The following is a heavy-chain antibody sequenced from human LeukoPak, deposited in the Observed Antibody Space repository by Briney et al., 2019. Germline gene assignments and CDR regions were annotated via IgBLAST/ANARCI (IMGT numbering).Heavy chain of an antibody. V-gene: IGHV4-34*01. J-gene: IGHJ5*02. D-gene: IGHD2-2*01. CDR1: GGSFSGYY. Sequence: SETLSLTCAVYGGSFSGYYWSWIRQPPGKGLEWIGEINHSGSTNYNPSLKSRVTISVDTSKNQFSLKLSSVTAADTAVYYCARQAGYCSSTSCYAGYNWFDPWGQGTLVTVSS. CDR2: INHSGST. CDR3: ARQAGYCSSTSCYAGYNWFDP.